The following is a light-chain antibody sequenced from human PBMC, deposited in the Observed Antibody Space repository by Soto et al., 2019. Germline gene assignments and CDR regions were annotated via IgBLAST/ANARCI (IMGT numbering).Light chain of an antibody. V-gene: IGKV1-33*01. J-gene: IGKJ3*01. Sequence: DIQMTQSPSSLSEFVGDRVTISCEASQGISTYVNWYQQKPGKTPNLLIYAASNLETRVPSRFSGSGSGTKFTLTISRLQSEDIGTYYCQQYDNLPVTFGPGTKVNVK. CDR3: QQYDNLPVT. CDR2: AAS. CDR1: QGISTY.